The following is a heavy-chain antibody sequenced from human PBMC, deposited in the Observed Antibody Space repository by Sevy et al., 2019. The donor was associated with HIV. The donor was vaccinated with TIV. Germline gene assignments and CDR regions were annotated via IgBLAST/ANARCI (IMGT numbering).Heavy chain of an antibody. CDR2: ISYDGIIK. Sequence: GGSLRLSCAASGFTFNTHAMHWVRQAPGKGLEWVALISYDGIIKYYADSVKGRLTISRDNSKNTLSLQMNSLRIEDTAVYYCARGGGYTSAWSPGNYWGQGTLVTVSS. CDR1: GFTFNTHA. J-gene: IGHJ4*02. D-gene: IGHD6-19*01. V-gene: IGHV3-30*04. CDR3: ARGGGYTSAWSPGNY.